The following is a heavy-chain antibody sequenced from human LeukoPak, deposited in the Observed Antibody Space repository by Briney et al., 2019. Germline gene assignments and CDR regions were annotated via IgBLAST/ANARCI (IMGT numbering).Heavy chain of an antibody. D-gene: IGHD5-24*01. V-gene: IGHV1-2*02. CDR3: AREETQYYYYGMDV. Sequence: ASVTVSFTASGYTFTVYYMHWVRQAPGQGREWMGWIKPKSGGTKYAQKFQGRVTMTRDTSISTAYMELSRLRSDDTAVYYCAREETQYYYYGMDVWGQGTTVTVSS. CDR1: GYTFTVYY. J-gene: IGHJ6*02. CDR2: IKPKSGGT.